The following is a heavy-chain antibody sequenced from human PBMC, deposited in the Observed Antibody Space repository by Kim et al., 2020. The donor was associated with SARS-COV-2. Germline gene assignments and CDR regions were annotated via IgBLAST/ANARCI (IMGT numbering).Heavy chain of an antibody. J-gene: IGHJ5*02. CDR2: ISSSSSYI. CDR3: ARDEGVVIKGWFDP. V-gene: IGHV3-21*01. CDR1: GFTFSSYS. Sequence: GSLRLSCAASGFTFSSYSMNWVRQAPGKGLEWVSSISSSSSYIYYADSVKGRFTISRDNAKNSLYLQMNSLRAEDTAVYYCARDEGVVIKGWFDPWGQGTLVTVSS. D-gene: IGHD3-3*01.